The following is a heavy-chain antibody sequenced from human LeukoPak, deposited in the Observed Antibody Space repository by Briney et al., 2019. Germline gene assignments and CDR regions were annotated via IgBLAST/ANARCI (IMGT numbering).Heavy chain of an antibody. CDR3: ANGDGFDY. D-gene: IGHD5-24*01. CDR2: IKQDGSET. CDR1: GFTFSTYW. Sequence: GGSLRLSCATSGFTFSTYWMSWVRQAPGKGLEWVANIKQDGSETYYADSVKGRFTIFRDNTKNSLYLQMDSLRVEDTAVYYCANGDGFDYWGQGTLVIVSS. V-gene: IGHV3-7*01. J-gene: IGHJ4*02.